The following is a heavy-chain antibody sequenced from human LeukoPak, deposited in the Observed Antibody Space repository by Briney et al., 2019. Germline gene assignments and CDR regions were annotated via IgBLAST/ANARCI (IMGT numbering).Heavy chain of an antibody. CDR2: IWYDGSNK. CDR3: ARAPPLYSSSCPEY. J-gene: IGHJ4*02. Sequence: GRSLRLSCAASGFTFSSYGMHWVRQAPGKGLEWVAVIWYDGSNKYYADSVKGRFTISRDNSKNTLYLQMNSLRAEDTAVYYCARAPPLYSSSCPEYWGQGTLVTVSS. CDR1: GFTFSSYG. V-gene: IGHV3-33*01. D-gene: IGHD6-13*01.